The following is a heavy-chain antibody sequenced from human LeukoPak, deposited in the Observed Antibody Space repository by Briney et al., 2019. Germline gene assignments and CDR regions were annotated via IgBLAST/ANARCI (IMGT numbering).Heavy chain of an antibody. V-gene: IGHV1-2*02. J-gene: IGHJ4*02. CDR3: ARNLYRGGRGVIIPLGY. CDR1: GYTFTGYY. Sequence: EASVKVSCKASGYTFTGYYMHWVRQAPGQGLEWMGWINPNSGGTNYAQKFQGRVTMTRDTSISTAYMELSRLRSDDTAVYYCARNLYRGGRGVIIPLGYWGQGTLVTVSS. D-gene: IGHD3-10*01. CDR2: INPNSGGT.